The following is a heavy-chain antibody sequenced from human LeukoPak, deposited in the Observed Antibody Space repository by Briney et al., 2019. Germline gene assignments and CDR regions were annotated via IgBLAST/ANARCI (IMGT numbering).Heavy chain of an antibody. CDR1: GFTVSSNC. J-gene: IGHJ4*02. V-gene: IGHV3-53*01. CDR2: TVNGGST. CDR3: VRDQNF. Sequence: GGSLKLSCAAPGFTVSSNCMSWVRQAPGKGLEWVSVTVNGGSTYYSDSVKGRFTVSGDNSKNTLYLQMNSLRAEDTAVYYCVRDQNFWGQGTLVTVSS.